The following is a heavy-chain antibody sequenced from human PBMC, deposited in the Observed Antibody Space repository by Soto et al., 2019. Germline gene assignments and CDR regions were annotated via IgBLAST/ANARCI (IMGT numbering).Heavy chain of an antibody. J-gene: IGHJ4*02. V-gene: IGHV3-23*01. Sequence: GGSLRLSCAASGFTFSSYAMSWVRQAPGKGLEWVSAISGSGGSTYYADSVKGRFTISRDNSKNTLYLQMNSLRAEDTAVYYCAKLVGQTFKYYYDSSGYNFPMDYWGQGTLVTVS. CDR3: AKLVGQTFKYYYDSSGYNFPMDY. CDR1: GFTFSSYA. D-gene: IGHD3-22*01. CDR2: ISGSGGST.